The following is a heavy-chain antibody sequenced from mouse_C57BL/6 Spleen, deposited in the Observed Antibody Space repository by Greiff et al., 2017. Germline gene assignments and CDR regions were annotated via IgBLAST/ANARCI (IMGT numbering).Heavy chain of an antibody. D-gene: IGHD1-1*01. CDR1: GYTFTSYW. CDR2: IHPNSGST. CDR3: AGGTTVVDYFDY. J-gene: IGHJ2*01. Sequence: QVQLQQSGAELVKPGASVKLSCKASGYTFTSYWMHWVKQRPGQGLEWIGMIHPNSGSTNYNEKFKSKATLTVDKSSSTAYMQLSSLTSEDSAVYYCAGGTTVVDYFDYWGQGTTLTVSS. V-gene: IGHV1-64*01.